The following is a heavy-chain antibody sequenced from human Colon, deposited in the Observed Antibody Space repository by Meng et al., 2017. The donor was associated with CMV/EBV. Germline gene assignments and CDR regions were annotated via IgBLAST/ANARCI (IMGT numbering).Heavy chain of an antibody. J-gene: IGHJ4*02. V-gene: IGHV3-49*04. D-gene: IGHD6-25*01. CDR2: IRGKAYGGTT. Sequence: GGSLRLSCAASGFTFGDYAMSWVRQAPGKGLEWVGFIRGKAYGGTTEYAASVKGRFTISRDDSKSIAYLQMNSLKTEDPAVYYCTRYLIAALLGFWGQGTLVTVSS. CDR3: TRYLIAALLGF. CDR1: GFTFGDYA.